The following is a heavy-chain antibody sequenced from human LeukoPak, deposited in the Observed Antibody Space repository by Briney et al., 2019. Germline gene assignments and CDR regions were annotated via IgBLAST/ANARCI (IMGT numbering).Heavy chain of an antibody. Sequence: GGSLRLSCAASGFTFSSYNMNWVRQAPGKGLEWVSSISSSSSYIYYADSVKGRFTISRDNAKNSLYLQMNSLRAEDTAVYYCARDGTAVGINYDYWGQGTLVTVSS. J-gene: IGHJ4*02. D-gene: IGHD6-13*01. V-gene: IGHV3-21*04. CDR1: GFTFSSYN. CDR3: ARDGTAVGINYDY. CDR2: ISSSSSYI.